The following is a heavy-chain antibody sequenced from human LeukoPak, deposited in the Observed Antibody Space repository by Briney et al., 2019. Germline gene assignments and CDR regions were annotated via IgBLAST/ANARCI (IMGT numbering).Heavy chain of an antibody. J-gene: IGHJ4*02. CDR3: ARENPSGYYNRPIDY. V-gene: IGHV4-30-2*01. CDR1: GGSISSGGYS. Sequence: SETLSLTCAVSGGSISSGGYSWSWVRQPPGKGLEWIGYIYHSGSTYYNPSLKSRVTMSVDTSKNQFSLKLSSVTAADTAIYYCARENPSGYYNRPIDYWGQGTLVTVSS. D-gene: IGHD3-22*01. CDR2: IYHSGST.